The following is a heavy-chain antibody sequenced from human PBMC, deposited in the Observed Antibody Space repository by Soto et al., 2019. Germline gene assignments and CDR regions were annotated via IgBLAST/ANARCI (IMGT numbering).Heavy chain of an antibody. CDR1: GGSISSSTYY. CDR2: MYYTGNK. Sequence: PSETLSLTCTVSGGSISSSTYYWDWIRHPPGKGLEWIGAMYYTGNKNYNPSLESRVTMSVDTSKNQFSLKLSSVTPTDTAVYYCARRSSSSLGSLFDPWGRGILVTVSS. V-gene: IGHV4-39*01. CDR3: ARRSSSSLGSLFDP. J-gene: IGHJ5*02. D-gene: IGHD6-6*01.